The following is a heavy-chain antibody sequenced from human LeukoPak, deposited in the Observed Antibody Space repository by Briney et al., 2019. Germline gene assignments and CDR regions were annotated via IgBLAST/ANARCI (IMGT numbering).Heavy chain of an antibody. CDR1: GFTFSSYW. V-gene: IGHV3-74*01. Sequence: PGGSLRLSCAASGFTFSSYWMHWVRQAPGKGLVWVSRINSDGSSTSYADSVKGRFTISRDNAKNTLYLQMNSLRAEDTAVYYCARDPFSPERRRGDWFDPWGQGTLVTVSS. CDR3: ARDPFSPERRRGDWFDP. J-gene: IGHJ5*02. CDR2: INSDGSST. D-gene: IGHD1-1*01.